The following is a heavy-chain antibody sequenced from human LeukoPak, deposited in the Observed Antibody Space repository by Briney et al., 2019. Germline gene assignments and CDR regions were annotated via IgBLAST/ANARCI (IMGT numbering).Heavy chain of an antibody. V-gene: IGHV1-2*02. Sequence: ASVKVSCKASGYTFTDYYMHCVRQAPGQGLEWMGWINPKSGDTNFAQKFQGRVTMTRDTSINTAYMELTRLTSDDTAVYSCARESRSGWVDAFDIWGQGTMVTVSS. D-gene: IGHD6-19*01. J-gene: IGHJ3*02. CDR1: GYTFTDYY. CDR3: ARESRSGWVDAFDI. CDR2: INPKSGDT.